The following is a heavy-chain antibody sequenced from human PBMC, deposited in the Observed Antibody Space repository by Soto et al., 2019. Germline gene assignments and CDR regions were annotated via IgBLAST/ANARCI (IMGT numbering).Heavy chain of an antibody. D-gene: IGHD3-3*01. Sequence: QITLNESGPTVVRPTETLTLTCRFSGFSFTTSGVGVGWIRQSPGKAPEWLAPIYWDDDKRYSASLKSRLTITKDTSKNQVVLTVSDLDPTDTATYYCAHRVLRTVFGLVTTTAIYFDFWGQGTPVAVSS. V-gene: IGHV2-5*02. CDR1: GFSFTTSGVG. CDR2: IYWDDDK. CDR3: AHRVLRTVFGLVTTTAIYFDF. J-gene: IGHJ4*02.